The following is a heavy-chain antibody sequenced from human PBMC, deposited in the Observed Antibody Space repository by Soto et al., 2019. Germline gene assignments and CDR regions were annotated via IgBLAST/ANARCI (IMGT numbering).Heavy chain of an antibody. V-gene: IGHV1-2*02. Sequence: ASVKVSCKASGYTFTGHYIHWVRQAPEQGPEWMGEIGPESGATRYAQRFQGRVTMTRDMSITTVYMELNNLSPDDTAVYYCAKGGAIVAAGTRVYLYNAMDVWGQGTTVTVSS. CDR1: GYTFTGHY. CDR3: AKGGAIVAAGTRVYLYNAMDV. J-gene: IGHJ6*02. D-gene: IGHD1-26*01. CDR2: IGPESGAT.